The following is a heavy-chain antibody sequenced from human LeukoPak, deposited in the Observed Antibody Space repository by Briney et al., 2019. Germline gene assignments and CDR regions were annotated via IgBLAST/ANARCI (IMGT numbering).Heavy chain of an antibody. D-gene: IGHD1-26*01. J-gene: IGHJ4*02. V-gene: IGHV4-59*01. CDR3: ARGLRVGNTGYYFDY. Sequence: SETLSLTCTVSGGSISGYYWSWIRQPPGKGLEWIGYINHSGTTNYNPSLKSRVTISVDTSKNQFSLNLNSVTAADTAVYYCARGLRVGNTGYYFDYWGQGTLVTVSS. CDR2: INHSGTT. CDR1: GGSISGYY.